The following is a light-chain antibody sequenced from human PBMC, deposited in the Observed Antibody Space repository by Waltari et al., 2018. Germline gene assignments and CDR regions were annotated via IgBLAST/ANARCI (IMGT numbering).Light chain of an antibody. Sequence: SFELTQPPSVSVSPGQTASITCSGDKLGDRYTSWYQQRSGRSPVLILYQDNKRPSGMPGRCSGSNSGDTATLTISGTQASDEADYYCQAWDSRSWVFGTGTTLTVL. CDR3: QAWDSRSWV. V-gene: IGLV3-1*01. CDR2: QDN. CDR1: KLGDRY. J-gene: IGLJ3*02.